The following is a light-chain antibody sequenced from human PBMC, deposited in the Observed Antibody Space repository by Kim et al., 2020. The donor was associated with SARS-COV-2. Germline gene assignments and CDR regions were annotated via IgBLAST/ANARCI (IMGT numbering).Light chain of an antibody. CDR2: GAS. V-gene: IGKV3-20*01. Sequence: PGERATHSCRASQSISSEFLAWYQQISGQSPRLLIFGASNRAAGIPDRFSGGGSGTDFTLTITRLEPADSAIYYCQQYSASPPAYTFGQGTKLEI. CDR1: QSISSEF. J-gene: IGKJ2*01. CDR3: QQYSASPPAYT.